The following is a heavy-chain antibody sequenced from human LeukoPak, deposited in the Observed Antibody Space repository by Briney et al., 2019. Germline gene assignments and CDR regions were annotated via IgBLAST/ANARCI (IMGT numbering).Heavy chain of an antibody. Sequence: GGSLRLSCAASGFTVSSNYMSWVRQAPGKGLECVSVIYSGGSTYYADSVKGRFTISRDNSKNTLYLQMNSLRAEDTAVYYCAREKDNWGIDAFDFWGQGTMVTVSS. V-gene: IGHV3-66*01. CDR2: IYSGGST. CDR1: GFTVSSNY. CDR3: AREKDNWGIDAFDF. J-gene: IGHJ3*01. D-gene: IGHD3-16*01.